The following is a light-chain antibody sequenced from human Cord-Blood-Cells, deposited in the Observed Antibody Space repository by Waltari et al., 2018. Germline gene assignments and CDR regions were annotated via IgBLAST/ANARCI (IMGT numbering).Light chain of an antibody. CDR2: AAS. CDR3: QQCYSTLLT. J-gene: IGKJ4*01. CDR1: QSISSY. V-gene: IGKV1-39*01. Sequence: DIQMTQSPSSPSASVGDSVTITCRASQSISSYLNWYQQKPGKAPKLLIYAASSLQSGVPSRFSGSGSGTDFTLTISSLQPEDFATYYCQQCYSTLLTFGGGTKVEIK.